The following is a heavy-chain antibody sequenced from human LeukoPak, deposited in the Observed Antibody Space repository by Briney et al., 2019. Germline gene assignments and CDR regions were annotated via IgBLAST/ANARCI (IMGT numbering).Heavy chain of an antibody. Sequence: PGGSLRLSCAASGFTFSSYAMSWVRQAPGKGLEWVSAISGSGGSTYYANSVKGRFTISRDNSKNTLYLQMNSLRAEDTAVYYCAKDLSAEWGWQLAPAGDAFDIWGQGTMVTVSS. V-gene: IGHV3-23*01. CDR3: AKDLSAEWGWQLAPAGDAFDI. J-gene: IGHJ3*02. D-gene: IGHD6-6*01. CDR1: GFTFSSYA. CDR2: ISGSGGST.